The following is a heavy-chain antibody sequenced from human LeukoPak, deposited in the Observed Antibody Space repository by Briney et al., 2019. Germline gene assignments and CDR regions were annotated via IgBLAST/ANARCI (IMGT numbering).Heavy chain of an antibody. CDR3: AKDGGSHGRLRLGELSHPRY. J-gene: IGHJ4*02. CDR1: GFTFSSYA. CDR2: ISGSGGST. D-gene: IGHD3-16*02. V-gene: IGHV3-23*01. Sequence: PGGSLRLSCAASGFTFSSYAMSWVRQAPGKGLEWVSAISGSGGSTYYADSVKGRFTISRDNSKNTLYLQMNSLRAEDAAVYYCAKDGGSHGRLRLGELSHPRYWGQGTLVTVSS.